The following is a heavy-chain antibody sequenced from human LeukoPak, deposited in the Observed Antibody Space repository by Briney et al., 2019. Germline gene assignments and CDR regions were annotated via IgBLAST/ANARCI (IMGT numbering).Heavy chain of an antibody. V-gene: IGHV4-61*02. J-gene: IGHJ6*03. CDR1: GGSISSGSYY. D-gene: IGHD5-12*01. Sequence: SQTMSLTCTVSGGSISSGSYYWSWIRQPAGKGLEWIGRIYTSGSTNYKPSLKSRVTISVDTSKNQFSLKLSSVTAADTAVYYCARMMSGYDYFYYYYYMDVWGKGTTVTVSS. CDR3: ARMMSGYDYFYYYYYMDV. CDR2: IYTSGST.